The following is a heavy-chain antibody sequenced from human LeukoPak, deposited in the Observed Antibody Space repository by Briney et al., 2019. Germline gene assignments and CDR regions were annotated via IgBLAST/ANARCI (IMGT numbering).Heavy chain of an antibody. CDR3: TGRSAGTVFEP. D-gene: IGHD3-10*01. V-gene: IGHV4-39*01. Sequence: PSETLSLTCTVSGASITNTNYYWGWIRQPPGKGLEWIATIYYSGRASYNPSLKSRLPTSVDTSKNQFSLKLNSVTAADTAFYYCTGRSAGTVFEPRGQGTLVTVSS. CDR2: IYYSGRA. J-gene: IGHJ5*02. CDR1: GASITNTNYY.